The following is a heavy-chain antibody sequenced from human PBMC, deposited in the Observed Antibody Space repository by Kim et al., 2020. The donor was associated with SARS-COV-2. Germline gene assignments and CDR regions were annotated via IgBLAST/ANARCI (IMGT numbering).Heavy chain of an antibody. Sequence: GGSLRLSCAVSGFIVGNNYMSWVRQAPGKGLEWVSIIYGGGSAHYTDSVKGRFTISRDSSKNTLYLQMNSLRAEDTAVYYCASVKVDTYTVTGASIDHWGQGTLVTVSS. CDR2: IYGGGSA. J-gene: IGHJ4*02. D-gene: IGHD5-18*01. CDR3: ASVKVDTYTVTGASIDH. CDR1: GFIVGNNY. V-gene: IGHV3-53*01.